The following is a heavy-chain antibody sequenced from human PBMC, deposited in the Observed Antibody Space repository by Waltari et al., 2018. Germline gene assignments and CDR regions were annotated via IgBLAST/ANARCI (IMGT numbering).Heavy chain of an antibody. V-gene: IGHV3-33*01. CDR2: IWYDGSNK. Sequence: QVQLVESGGGVVQPGRSLRLSCAASGFTFSSYGMHWVRQAPGKGLEWVAVIWYDGSNKYYADYVKGRFTISRDNSKNTLYLQMNSLRAEDTAVYYCARDSEGAYSSSWQPLGYWGQGTLVTVSS. CDR3: ARDSEGAYSSSWQPLGY. CDR1: GFTFSSYG. J-gene: IGHJ4*02. D-gene: IGHD6-13*01.